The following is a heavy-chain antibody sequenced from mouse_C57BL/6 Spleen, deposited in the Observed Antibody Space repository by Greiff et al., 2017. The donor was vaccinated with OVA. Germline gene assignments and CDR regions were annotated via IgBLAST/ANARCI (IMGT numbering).Heavy chain of an antibody. D-gene: IGHD1-1*01. CDR3: AIDAVVGTGYVDV. Sequence: QVQLQQPGAELVKPGASVTVSCKASGYTFTSYWMPWVKQRPGQGLEWIGRIHPSDSVPNYNQKFKGMAPLTVDKSSSTAYMQLSSLTSEDSAVYYCAIDAVVGTGYVDVWGTGTTVTVSS. CDR2: IHPSDSVP. J-gene: IGHJ1*03. V-gene: IGHV1-74*01. CDR1: GYTFTSYW.